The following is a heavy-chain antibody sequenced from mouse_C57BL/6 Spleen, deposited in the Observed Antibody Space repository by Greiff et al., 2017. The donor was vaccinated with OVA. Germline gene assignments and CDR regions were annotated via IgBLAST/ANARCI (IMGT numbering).Heavy chain of an antibody. Sequence: EVQRVESGPGMVKPSQSLSLTCTVTGYSITSGYDWHWIRHFPGNKLEWMGYISYSGSTNYNPSLKSRISITHDTSKNHFFLKLNSVTTEDTATYYCARGEDYYGSNAMDYWGQGTSVTVSS. D-gene: IGHD1-1*01. CDR2: ISYSGST. CDR1: GYSITSGYD. V-gene: IGHV3-1*01. J-gene: IGHJ4*01. CDR3: ARGEDYYGSNAMDY.